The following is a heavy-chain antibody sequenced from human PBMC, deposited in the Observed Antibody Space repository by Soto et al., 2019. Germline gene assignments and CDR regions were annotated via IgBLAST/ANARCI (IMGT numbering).Heavy chain of an antibody. J-gene: IGHJ3*02. CDR3: ASSTLGYCSGGSCQTVGAFAI. CDR2: ISSSSSTI. CDR1: GFSFSSYS. V-gene: IGHV3-48*01. D-gene: IGHD2-15*01. Sequence: GGSLRLSCAASGFSFSSYSMNWVRQAPGKGLEWVSYISSSSSTIYYADSVKGRFTISRDNAKNSLYLQMNSLRAEDTAVYYCASSTLGYCSGGSCQTVGAFAIWGQGAMVTVSS.